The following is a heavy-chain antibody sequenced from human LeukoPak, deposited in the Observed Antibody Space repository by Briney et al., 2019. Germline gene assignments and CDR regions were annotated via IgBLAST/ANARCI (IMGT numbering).Heavy chain of an antibody. V-gene: IGHV3-53*01. Sequence: GGSLRLSCAASGFTVSSNYMSWVRQAPGKGLEWVSVIYSGGSTYYADSVKGRFTISRDNSKNTLYLQMNSLRAEGTAVYYCARGLRYSSGWYYFDYWGQGTLVTVSS. J-gene: IGHJ4*02. D-gene: IGHD6-19*01. CDR1: GFTVSSNY. CDR3: ARGLRYSSGWYYFDY. CDR2: IYSGGST.